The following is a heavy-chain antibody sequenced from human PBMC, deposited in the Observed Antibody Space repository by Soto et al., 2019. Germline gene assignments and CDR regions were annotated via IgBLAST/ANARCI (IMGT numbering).Heavy chain of an antibody. Sequence: QIKLVQSGAEVKKSGSSVKVSCKASGDTFNFYTINWVRQAPGLGLEWMGRFNPILSFSNSALKFQGRVTLTADKSTSTAYMVLSSLRSEDTAIYYCSTRFGSGSRAFDYWGQGALVTVSS. CDR3: STRFGSGSRAFDY. D-gene: IGHD3-10*01. CDR2: FNPILSFS. J-gene: IGHJ4*02. V-gene: IGHV1-69*02. CDR1: GDTFNFYT.